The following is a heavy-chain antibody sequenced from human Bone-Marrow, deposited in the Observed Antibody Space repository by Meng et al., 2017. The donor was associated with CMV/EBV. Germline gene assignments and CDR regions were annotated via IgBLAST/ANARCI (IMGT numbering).Heavy chain of an antibody. D-gene: IGHD2-15*01. CDR1: GGSFSGYY. V-gene: IGHV4-34*01. CDR2: INHSGTT. J-gene: IGHJ4*02. Sequence: SETLSLTCAVYGGSFSGYYWSWIRQPPGKGLKWIGEINHSGTTNYNPSLKSRVTISVDTSKNQFSLKLSSVTAADTAVYYCARAIKYCSGGTCYSGRVDNWGQGTLVTVSS. CDR3: ARAIKYCSGGTCYSGRVDN.